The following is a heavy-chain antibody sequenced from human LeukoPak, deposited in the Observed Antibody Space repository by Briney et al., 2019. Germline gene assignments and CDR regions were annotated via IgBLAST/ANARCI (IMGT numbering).Heavy chain of an antibody. J-gene: IGHJ4*02. V-gene: IGHV3-48*01. Sequence: QPGGSLRLSCAASGFTFSNAWMNWVRQAPGKGLEWVSYISSSSSTIYYADSVKGRFTISRDNAKNSLYLQMNSLRAEDTAVYYCASLRFLEWLGYWGQGTLVTVSS. CDR1: GFTFSNAW. D-gene: IGHD3-3*01. CDR2: ISSSSSTI. CDR3: ASLRFLEWLGY.